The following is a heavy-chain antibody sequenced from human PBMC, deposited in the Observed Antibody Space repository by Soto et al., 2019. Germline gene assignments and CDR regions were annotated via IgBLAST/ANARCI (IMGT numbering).Heavy chain of an antibody. CDR1: GGSISSYY. Sequence: TSETLSLTCTVSGGSISSYYWSWIRQPPGKGLEWIGYIYYSGSTNYNPSLKSRVTISVDTSKNQFSLKLSSVTAADTAVYYCARRYVDYWGQGTLVTVSS. CDR2: IYYSGST. V-gene: IGHV4-59*08. CDR3: ARRYVDY. D-gene: IGHD2-2*01. J-gene: IGHJ4*02.